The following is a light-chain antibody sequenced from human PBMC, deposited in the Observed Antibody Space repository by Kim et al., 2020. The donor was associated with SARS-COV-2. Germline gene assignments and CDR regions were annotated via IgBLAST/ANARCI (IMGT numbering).Light chain of an antibody. CDR3: GSYTSTSTWV. V-gene: IGLV2-14*03. CDR2: DVS. J-gene: IGLJ3*02. CDR1: SSDIGDYNY. Sequence: GQSITISCTGTSSDIGDYNYVSWYQQHPGKAPELMICDVSRRPSGISNRFSGSKSGNTASLTISGLQADDEADYYCGSYTSTSTWVFGGGTQLTVL.